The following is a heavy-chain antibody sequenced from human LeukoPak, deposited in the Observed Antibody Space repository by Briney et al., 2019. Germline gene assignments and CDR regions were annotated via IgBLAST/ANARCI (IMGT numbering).Heavy chain of an antibody. D-gene: IGHD3-10*01. CDR3: ARTTTPHYYGSGSYALGY. CDR1: GFTFSTYA. CDR2: ISYDGSNK. J-gene: IGHJ4*02. V-gene: IGHV3-30-3*01. Sequence: GRSLRLSCAASGFTFSTYAMHWVRQGPGKGLEWVAVISYDGSNKYYADSVKGRFTTSRDNSKNTLYLQMSSLSAEDTAVYYCARTTTPHYYGSGSYALGYWGQGTLVTVSS.